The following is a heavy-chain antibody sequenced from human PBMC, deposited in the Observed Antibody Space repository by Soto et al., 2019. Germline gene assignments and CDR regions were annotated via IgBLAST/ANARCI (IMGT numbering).Heavy chain of an antibody. CDR3: AREYCSGGSCHVYFDS. D-gene: IGHD2-15*01. CDR2: INHGGST. Sequence: SETLSLTCAVYGGSFSGYYWSWIRQPPGKGLEWIGEINHGGSTNYSPSLKSRLSISVDTSKNQFSLKLSSVTAADTAVYYCAREYCSGGSCHVYFDSWGQGTLVTVS. V-gene: IGHV4-34*01. CDR1: GGSFSGYY. J-gene: IGHJ4*02.